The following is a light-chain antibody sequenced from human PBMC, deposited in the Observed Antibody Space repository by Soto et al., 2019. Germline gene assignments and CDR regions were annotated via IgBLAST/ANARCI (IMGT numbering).Light chain of an antibody. V-gene: IGLV3-21*02. J-gene: IGLJ2*01. CDR3: QVWDSGSDHVV. CDR1: NIGIIS. Sequence: YELTQPPSVSVAPGQTARLTCGGNNIGIISVHWYQQKAGQAPVLVVYDDTDRPSGIPERFSGSKSGNTATLTISRVEAGDEADYHCQVWDSGSDHVVFGGGTKLTVL. CDR2: DDT.